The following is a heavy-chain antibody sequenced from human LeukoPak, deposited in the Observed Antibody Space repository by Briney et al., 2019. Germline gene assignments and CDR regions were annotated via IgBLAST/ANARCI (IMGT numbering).Heavy chain of an antibody. CDR3: AKVDKQWLAFDY. CDR2: ISGSGGST. D-gene: IGHD6-19*01. J-gene: IGHJ4*02. Sequence: GGSLRLSCAASGFTFDDYGMSWVRQAPGKGLEWVSAISGSGGSTYYADSVKGRFTISRDNSKNTLYLQMNSLRAEDTAVYYCAKVDKQWLAFDYWGQGTLVTVSS. V-gene: IGHV3-23*01. CDR1: GFTFDDYG.